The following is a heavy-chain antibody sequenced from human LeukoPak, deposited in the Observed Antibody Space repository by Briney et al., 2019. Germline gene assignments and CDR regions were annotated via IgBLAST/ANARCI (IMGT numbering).Heavy chain of an antibody. D-gene: IGHD6-19*01. Sequence: GGSLRLSCAASGFTFSSYGMHWVRQAPGKGLEWVAVIWYDGSNKYYADSVKGRFTISRDNSKSTLYLQMNSLRAEDTAVYYCARDIPYSSGWSYYYYGMDVWGQGTTVTVSS. J-gene: IGHJ6*02. CDR3: ARDIPYSSGWSYYYYGMDV. V-gene: IGHV3-33*01. CDR1: GFTFSSYG. CDR2: IWYDGSNK.